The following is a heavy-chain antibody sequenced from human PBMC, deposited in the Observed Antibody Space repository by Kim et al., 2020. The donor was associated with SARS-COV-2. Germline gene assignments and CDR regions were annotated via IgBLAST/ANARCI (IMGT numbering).Heavy chain of an antibody. CDR2: ISSSGNST. J-gene: IGHJ6*03. Sequence: GGSLRLSCAASEFTFSTYWMYWFRQAPGKGLVWVSRISSSGNSTNYADSVKGRFTISRDNAKNTLYLQMNSLRAEDTAVYYCARASSTSCPCYYMDVWGKGTTVTVSS. V-gene: IGHV3-74*01. CDR3: ARASSTSCPCYYMDV. D-gene: IGHD2-2*01. CDR1: EFTFSTYW.